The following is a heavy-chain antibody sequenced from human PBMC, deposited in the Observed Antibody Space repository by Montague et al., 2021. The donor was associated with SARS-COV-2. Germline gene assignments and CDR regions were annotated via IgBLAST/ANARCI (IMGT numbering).Heavy chain of an antibody. V-gene: IGHV4-59*12. CDR1: GDSISSYY. CDR3: ASQEVVRPVDRNYYYYCMDV. D-gene: IGHD2-21*01. Sequence: SETLSLTCTVSGDSISSYYWSWIRQPPGKGLEWIGYIYYSGSTNXNPSLKSRVTISVDTSKNQFSLKLSSVTAADTAVYYCASQEVVRPVDRNYYYYCMDVWGQGTPVTVSS. CDR2: IYYSGST. J-gene: IGHJ6*02.